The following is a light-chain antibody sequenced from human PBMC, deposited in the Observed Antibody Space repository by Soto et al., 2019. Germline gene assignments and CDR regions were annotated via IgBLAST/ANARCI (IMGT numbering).Light chain of an antibody. CDR1: QSVSATY. CDR3: QHYVTSPLT. V-gene: IGKV3-20*01. Sequence: VLTQSPGTLSLSPGERATLSCRASQSVSATYLAWYQQKPGQAPRLLIYAASSRATGVPDRFSGSGSGTDFTLTISRLEPEDFAVYYCQHYVTSPLTFGGGTKVEIK. CDR2: AAS. J-gene: IGKJ4*01.